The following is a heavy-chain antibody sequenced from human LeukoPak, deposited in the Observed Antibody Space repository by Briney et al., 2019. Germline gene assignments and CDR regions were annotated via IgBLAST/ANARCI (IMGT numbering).Heavy chain of an antibody. CDR3: ASLIAARDY. Sequence: PSETLSLTCTVSGGSISSYYWSWIRQPPGKGLEWIGYIYYSGSTNYNPSLKSRVTISVDTSKNQFSLKLSSVTAADTAVYYCASLIAARDYWGQGTLVTVSS. J-gene: IGHJ4*02. CDR2: IYYSGST. CDR1: GGSISSYY. V-gene: IGHV4-59*01. D-gene: IGHD6-6*01.